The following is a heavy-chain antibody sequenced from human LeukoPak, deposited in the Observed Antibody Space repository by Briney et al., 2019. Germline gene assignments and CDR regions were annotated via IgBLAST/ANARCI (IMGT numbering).Heavy chain of an antibody. J-gene: IGHJ6*02. CDR3: ARVVSSSWPLPYYYYGMDV. CDR1: GYTFTSYD. D-gene: IGHD6-13*01. Sequence: ASVKVSCKASGYTFTSYDINWVRQATGQGLEWMGWMNPNSGNTGYAQKFQGRVTMTRNTSISTAYMELSSLRSEDTAVYYCARVVSSSWPLPYYYYGMDVWGQGTTVTVSS. V-gene: IGHV1-8*01. CDR2: MNPNSGNT.